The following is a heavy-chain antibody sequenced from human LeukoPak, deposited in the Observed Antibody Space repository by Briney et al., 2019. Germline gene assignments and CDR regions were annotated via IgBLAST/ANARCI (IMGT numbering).Heavy chain of an antibody. V-gene: IGHV1-8*01. Sequence: AXGXXFXXXDXXWVXXXTXXXXXWMGWMNPNSGNTGYAQKFQGRVTMTRNTSISTAYMELSSLRSEDTAVYYCARGESSEYYFDYWGQGTLVTVSS. CDR3: ARGESSEYYFDY. J-gene: IGHJ4*02. CDR1: GXXFXXXD. D-gene: IGHD2-2*01. CDR2: MNPNSGNT.